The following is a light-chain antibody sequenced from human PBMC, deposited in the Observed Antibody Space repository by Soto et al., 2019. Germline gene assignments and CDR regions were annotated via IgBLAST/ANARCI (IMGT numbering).Light chain of an antibody. CDR2: GAS. Sequence: DIQITQSPSSLSASVGARVTITCRASQSISIYLNWYQLKRGKAPNLLMYGASYLKSGVPTRFSGSGSGTDFTLTISSLQPEDFAIYYCQQTYTTPEITFGQGTRLEIK. J-gene: IGKJ5*01. CDR3: QQTYTTPEIT. V-gene: IGKV1-39*01. CDR1: QSISIY.